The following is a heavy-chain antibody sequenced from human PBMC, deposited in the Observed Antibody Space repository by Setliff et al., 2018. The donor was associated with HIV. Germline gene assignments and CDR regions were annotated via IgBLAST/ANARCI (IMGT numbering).Heavy chain of an antibody. Sequence: SETLSLTCAVYGGSFSGYYWSWIRQPPGKGLEWIGEINHSGSTNYNPSLKSRVTMSVDTSKNQFSLKLSSVTAADTAVYYCARRKGAGQRPYYYYMDVWGKGTTVTVS. V-gene: IGHV4-34*01. CDR1: GGSFSGYY. J-gene: IGHJ6*03. CDR3: ARRKGAGQRPYYYYMDV. CDR2: INHSGST.